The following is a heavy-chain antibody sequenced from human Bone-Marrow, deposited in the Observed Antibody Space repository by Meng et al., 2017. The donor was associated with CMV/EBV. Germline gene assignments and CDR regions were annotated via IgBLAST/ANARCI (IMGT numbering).Heavy chain of an antibody. V-gene: IGHV1-69*05. CDR1: GGTFSSYA. CDR2: IIPIFGTA. D-gene: IGHD3-9*01. CDR3: ATPYDILTGGDDAFDI. J-gene: IGHJ3*02. Sequence: SVKVSCKASGGTFSSYAISWVRQAPGQGLEWMGGIIPIFGTANYAQKFQGRVTITTDESTSTAYMELSSLRSEDTAVYYCATPYDILTGGDDAFDIWGQGTMVTVSS.